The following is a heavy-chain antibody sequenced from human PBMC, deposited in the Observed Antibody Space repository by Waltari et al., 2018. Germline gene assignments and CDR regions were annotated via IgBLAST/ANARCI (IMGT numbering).Heavy chain of an antibody. Sequence: QVQLVQSGAEVKKPGSSVKVSCKASGGTFSSYTISWVRQAPGQGLEWMGRSIPILGIANYAQKFQGRVTMTADKSTSTAYMELSSLRSEDTAVYYCARKMAGTPYFQHWGQGTLVTVSS. CDR1: GGTFSSYT. CDR2: SIPILGIA. J-gene: IGHJ1*01. V-gene: IGHV1-69*02. D-gene: IGHD6-19*01. CDR3: ARKMAGTPYFQH.